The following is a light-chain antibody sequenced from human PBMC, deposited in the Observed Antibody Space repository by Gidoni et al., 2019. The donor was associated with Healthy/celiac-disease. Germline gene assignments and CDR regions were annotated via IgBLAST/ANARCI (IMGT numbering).Light chain of an antibody. CDR3: QQYNNWPQT. CDR1: QSVSSN. Sequence: EIVMTQSPATLSVSHGERATLSCRASQSVSSNLAWYQQKPGQAPRLLIYGASTRATGIPARFSGSVSGTEFTLTISSLQSEDFAVYYCQQYNNWPQTFGQGTKVEIK. V-gene: IGKV3-15*01. J-gene: IGKJ1*01. CDR2: GAS.